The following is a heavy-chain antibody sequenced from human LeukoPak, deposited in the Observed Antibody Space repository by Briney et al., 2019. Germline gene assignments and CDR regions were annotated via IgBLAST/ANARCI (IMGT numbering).Heavy chain of an antibody. CDR2: VYYSGST. CDR1: GDSISDYY. V-gene: IGHV4-59*01. J-gene: IGHJ5*02. Sequence: SGTLSLTCTVSGDSISDYYWSWIRQSPGKGLEWIGEVYYSGSTHYNPSLKSRVTISLDTSKNQFSLRLRSVTSADTAVYYCARELDGNGGWFDPWGQGILVTVSA. D-gene: IGHD5-24*01. CDR3: ARELDGNGGWFDP.